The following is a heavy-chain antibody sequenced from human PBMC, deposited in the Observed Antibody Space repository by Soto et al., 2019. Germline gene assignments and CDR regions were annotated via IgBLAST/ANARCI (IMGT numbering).Heavy chain of an antibody. V-gene: IGHV4-59*01. CDR2: IYDSGYT. Sequence: QVQVQQSGPGLVKPSETLSLSCTVSGGSIRGFYGSWFRQSPEKGLEWIGYIYDSGYTTYTPSLKSRVSMPQDASKNQDARTLSSVTAADTAIDYCARDGGAYAMDDWGQGTLVTVSS. CDR1: GGSIRGFY. CDR3: ARDGGAYAMDD. D-gene: IGHD3-16*01. J-gene: IGHJ4*02.